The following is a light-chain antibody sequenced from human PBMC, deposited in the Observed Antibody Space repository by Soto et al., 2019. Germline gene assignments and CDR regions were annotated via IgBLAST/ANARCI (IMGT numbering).Light chain of an antibody. Sequence: ILLTQSPATLSLSPGERFALSCRASQSVSNSLAWYQQKPGQPPRLLIYDVSNRATGIPARFSGSGSGTDFTLTITSLEPEDFAVYFCHQRYNWPRVTFGQGTRLEIK. J-gene: IGKJ5*01. CDR1: QSVSNS. CDR3: HQRYNWPRVT. CDR2: DVS. V-gene: IGKV3-11*01.